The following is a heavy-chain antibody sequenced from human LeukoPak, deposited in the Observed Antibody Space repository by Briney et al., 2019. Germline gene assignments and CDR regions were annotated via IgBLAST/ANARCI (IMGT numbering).Heavy chain of an antibody. J-gene: IGHJ5*02. CDR2: IIPIFGTA. CDR3: ARGPQLVRWNWFDP. Sequence: GASVKVSCKASGGTFSSYAISWVRQAPGQGLEWMGGIIPIFGTANYAQKFQGRVTITADESTSTAYMELSSLRSEDTAVYYCARGPQLVRWNWFDPWGQRTLVTVSS. V-gene: IGHV1-69*13. CDR1: GGTFSSYA. D-gene: IGHD6-13*01.